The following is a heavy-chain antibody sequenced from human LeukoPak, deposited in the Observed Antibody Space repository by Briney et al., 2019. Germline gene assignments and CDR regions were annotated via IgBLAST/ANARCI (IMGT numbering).Heavy chain of an antibody. CDR1: GGSFSGYY. D-gene: IGHD4-17*01. V-gene: IGHV4-34*01. Sequence: PSGTLSLTCAVYGGSFSGYYWSWIRQPPGKGLEWIGEINHSGSTNYNPSLKSRVTISVDTSKNQFSLKLTSVTAADTALYYCGXXXXXXXXYGDDSYWYFDLWGRGTLVTVSS. CDR2: INHSGST. CDR3: GXXXXXXXXYGDDSYWYFDL. J-gene: IGHJ2*01.